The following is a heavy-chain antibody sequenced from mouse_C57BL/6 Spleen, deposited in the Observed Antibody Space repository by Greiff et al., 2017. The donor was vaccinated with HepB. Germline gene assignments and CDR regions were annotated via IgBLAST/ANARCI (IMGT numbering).Heavy chain of an antibody. CDR1: GFNIKDYY. CDR3: AIYYYGSSYVQTFAY. V-gene: IGHV14-2*01. CDR2: IDPEDGET. J-gene: IGHJ3*01. Sequence: VQLKESGAELVKPGASVKLSCTASGFNIKDYYMHWVKQRTEQGLEWIGRIDPEDGETKYAPKFQGKATITADTSSNTAYLQLSSLTSEDTAVYCCAIYYYGSSYVQTFAYWGQGTLVTVSA. D-gene: IGHD1-1*01.